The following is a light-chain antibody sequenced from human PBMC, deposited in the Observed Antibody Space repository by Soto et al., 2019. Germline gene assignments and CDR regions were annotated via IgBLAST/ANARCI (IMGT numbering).Light chain of an antibody. V-gene: IGKV3-15*01. CDR2: DTS. J-gene: IGKJ4*01. CDR1: QSVSSN. CDR3: QHYHNWPPLT. Sequence: EIVMTQSPATLSVSPGETATLSCRASQSVSSNLAWYQQKPGQAPRLLIYDTSTSATGVPARFSGSGSGSEFTLTITSLQSEDFAVYHCQHYHNWPPLTFGGGTKVEIK.